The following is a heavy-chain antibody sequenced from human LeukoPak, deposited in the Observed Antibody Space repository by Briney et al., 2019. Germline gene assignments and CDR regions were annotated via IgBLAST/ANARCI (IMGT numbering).Heavy chain of an antibody. CDR1: GFTFSSHL. J-gene: IGHJ4*02. CDR2: VNSDGSIT. CDR3: ARGHGDYAPFDY. V-gene: IGHV3-74*01. Sequence: GGSLRLSCAVPGFTFSSHLMHWVRQVPGKGLVWVSRVNSDGSITNYADSVKGRFTISRDNAKNTLYLQMNSLRAEDTAVYYCARGHGDYAPFDYWGQGTLVTVSS. D-gene: IGHD4-17*01.